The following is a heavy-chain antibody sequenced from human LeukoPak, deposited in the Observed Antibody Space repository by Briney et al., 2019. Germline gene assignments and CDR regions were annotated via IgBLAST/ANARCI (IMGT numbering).Heavy chain of an antibody. CDR3: AKDSSSSNYYYGMDV. CDR1: GFTFSSDV. J-gene: IGHJ6*02. V-gene: IGHV3-23*01. D-gene: IGHD6-19*01. Sequence: GGSLRLSCAASGFTFSSDVVSWVRQAPGKGLEWVSAISGSGGRTYYADSVKGRFTISRDNSRNMLFLQMNSLRAGDTAVYYCAKDSSSSNYYYGMDVWGQGTTVTVSS. CDR2: ISGSGGRT.